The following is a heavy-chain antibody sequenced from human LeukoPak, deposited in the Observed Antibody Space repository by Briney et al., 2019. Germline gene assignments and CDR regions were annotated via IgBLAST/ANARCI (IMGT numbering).Heavy chain of an antibody. D-gene: IGHD3-10*01. CDR2: IHYTGST. CDR1: GASISSTTYY. Sequence: PSETLSLTCTVSGASISSTTYYWGWIRQPPGKGLEWIGYIHYTGSTNYNPSLKSRVTISVETSKNQFSLKLKSVTAADTAVYYCARGGYYGSGNDFRFDPWGQGTLVTVSS. V-gene: IGHV4-61*05. J-gene: IGHJ5*02. CDR3: ARGGYYGSGNDFRFDP.